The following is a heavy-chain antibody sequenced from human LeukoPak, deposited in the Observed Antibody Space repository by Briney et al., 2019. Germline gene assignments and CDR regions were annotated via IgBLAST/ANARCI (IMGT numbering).Heavy chain of an antibody. CDR2: LSGSGIST. CDR1: GFNLIGFA. D-gene: IGHD3-3*01. Sequence: GGPLRLSCSASGFNLIGFAMGWVRQAPGKGLEWVSALSGSGISTYSADSVKGRFTISRDNSKNTVFLQMSSLRAEDTAKYYCAKKRYLEWLSPRNYLDSWGPGTLVTVSS. CDR3: AKKRYLEWLSPRNYLDS. J-gene: IGHJ4*02. V-gene: IGHV3-23*01.